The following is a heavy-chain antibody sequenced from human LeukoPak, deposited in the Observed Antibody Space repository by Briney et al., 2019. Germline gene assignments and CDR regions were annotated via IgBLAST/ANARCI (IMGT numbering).Heavy chain of an antibody. D-gene: IGHD2-15*01. CDR2: INHSGST. V-gene: IGHV4-34*01. CDR3: ARAGVRRRYCSGGSCYFDY. J-gene: IGHJ4*02. Sequence: SETLSLTCAVYGGSFSGYYWSWIRQPPGKGREWIGEINHSGSTKYNPSLKSRVTISVDTSKNQFSLKLSSVTAADTAVYYCARAGVRRRYCSGGSCYFDYWGQGTLVTVSS. CDR1: GGSFSGYY.